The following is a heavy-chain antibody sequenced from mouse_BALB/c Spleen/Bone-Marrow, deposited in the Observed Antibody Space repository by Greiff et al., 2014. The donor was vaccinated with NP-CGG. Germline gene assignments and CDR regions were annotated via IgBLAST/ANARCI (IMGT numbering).Heavy chain of an antibody. CDR3: ARRGHGFAWFAY. CDR1: GYTFSSYW. V-gene: IGHV1-9*01. J-gene: IGHJ3*01. D-gene: IGHD1-2*01. CDR2: IYPGSGST. Sequence: QVQLKQSGTELMKPGASVKISCKASGYTFSSYWIEWVNQRPGHGLGWIGEIYPGSGSTNYNEKFKGKATFTADTSSNTAYMQLSSLTSEDSAVYYCARRGHGFAWFAYWGQGTLVTVSA.